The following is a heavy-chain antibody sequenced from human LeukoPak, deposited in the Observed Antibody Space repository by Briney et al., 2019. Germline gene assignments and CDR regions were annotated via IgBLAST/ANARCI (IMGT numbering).Heavy chain of an antibody. CDR1: GDTFNNYA. Sequence: GSSVKVSCKTSGDTFNNYAISWVRQAPGQGLEWLGGIIPIFGTTNYAQKFQGRVTITTDESTSTVYMQLSSLKSEDTAMYYCARDRMGDDWVYFDFWGQGTLVTVSS. D-gene: IGHD3-16*01. CDR3: ARDRMGDDWVYFDF. CDR2: IIPIFGTT. V-gene: IGHV1-69*05. J-gene: IGHJ4*02.